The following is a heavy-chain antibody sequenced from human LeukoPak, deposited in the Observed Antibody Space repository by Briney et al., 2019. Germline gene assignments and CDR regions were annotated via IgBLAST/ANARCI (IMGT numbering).Heavy chain of an antibody. D-gene: IGHD3-10*01. CDR3: ARAWFGELRFDP. V-gene: IGHV4-34*01. CDR2: INHSGST. J-gene: IGHJ5*02. CDR1: GGSFSGYY. Sequence: SETLSLTRAVYGGSFSGYYWSWIRQPPGKGLEWIGEINHSGSTNYNPSLKSRVTISVDTSKSQFSLKLSSVTAADTAVYYCARAWFGELRFDPWGQGTLVTVSS.